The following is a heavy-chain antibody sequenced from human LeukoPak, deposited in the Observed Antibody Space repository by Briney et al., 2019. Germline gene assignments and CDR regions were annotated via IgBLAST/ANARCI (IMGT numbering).Heavy chain of an antibody. Sequence: GASVKVSCKASGGTFSSYAISWVRQAPGQGLEWMGRIIPIFGIANYAQKFQGRVTITADKSTSTAYMELSSLGSEDTAVYYCARGGGYCSSTRCDPNWFDPWGQGTLVTVSS. CDR2: IIPIFGIA. V-gene: IGHV1-69*04. CDR1: GGTFSSYA. D-gene: IGHD2-2*01. CDR3: ARGGGYCSSTRCDPNWFDP. J-gene: IGHJ5*02.